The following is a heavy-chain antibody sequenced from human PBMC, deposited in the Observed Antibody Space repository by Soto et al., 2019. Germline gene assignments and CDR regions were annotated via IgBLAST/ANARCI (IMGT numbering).Heavy chain of an antibody. J-gene: IGHJ5*02. V-gene: IGHV1-69*02. Sequence: QVQLVQSGAEVKKPGSSVKVSCKASGGTFSSYTISWVRQAPGQGLEWMGRIIPILGIANYAQKFQGRVTITADKSTSTAYMELSSLRSEDTAVYYCARAGVVPAARNWFDPWGQGTLFTVSS. D-gene: IGHD2-2*01. CDR2: IIPILGIA. CDR3: ARAGVVPAARNWFDP. CDR1: GGTFSSYT.